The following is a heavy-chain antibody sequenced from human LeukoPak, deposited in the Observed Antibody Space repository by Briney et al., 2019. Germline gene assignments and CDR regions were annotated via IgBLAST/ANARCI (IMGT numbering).Heavy chain of an antibody. V-gene: IGHV3-7*01. J-gene: IGHJ3*02. CDR1: GFTFSSYW. D-gene: IGHD6-13*01. CDR3: ARVNQKQQLVHGAFDI. Sequence: GGSLRLSCAASGFTFSSYWMSWVRQAPGKGLEWVANIKQDGSEKYYVDSVKGRFTISRDNAKNSLYLQMNSLRAEDTAVYYCARVNQKQQLVHGAFDIWGQGTMVTVSS. CDR2: IKQDGSEK.